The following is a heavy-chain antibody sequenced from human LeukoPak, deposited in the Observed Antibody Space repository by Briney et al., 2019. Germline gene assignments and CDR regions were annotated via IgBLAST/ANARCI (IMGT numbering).Heavy chain of an antibody. CDR1: GDTASSNSAA. Sequence: SQTLSLTCAISGDTASSNSAAWNWIRQSPSRGLEWLGRTYYRSKWYNDYAVSVKSRITINPDTSKNQFSLQLNSVTPADTAVYYCAAGYSSSWYGGLWFDPWGQGTLVTVSS. CDR2: TYYRSKWYN. V-gene: IGHV6-1*01. D-gene: IGHD6-13*01. J-gene: IGHJ5*02. CDR3: AAGYSSSWYGGLWFDP.